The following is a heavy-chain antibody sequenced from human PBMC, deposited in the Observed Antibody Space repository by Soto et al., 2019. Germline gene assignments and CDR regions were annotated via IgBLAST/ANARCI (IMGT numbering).Heavy chain of an antibody. V-gene: IGHV5-51*01. J-gene: IGHJ6*02. D-gene: IGHD2-2*01. CDR2: IYPGDSDT. CDR3: ARHGSSYYYYGMDV. Sequence: GESLKISCKGSGYSFTGYWIGWVRQMPGKGLEWMGIIYPGDSDTRYSPSFQGQVTISADKSISTDKSISTAYLQWSSLKASDTAMYYCARHGSSYYYYGMDVWGQGTTVTVSS. CDR1: GYSFTGYW.